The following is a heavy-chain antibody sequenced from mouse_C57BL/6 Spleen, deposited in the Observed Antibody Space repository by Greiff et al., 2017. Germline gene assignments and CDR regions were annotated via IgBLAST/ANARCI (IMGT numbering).Heavy chain of an antibody. CDR1: GFTFSNYW. J-gene: IGHJ1*03. V-gene: IGHV6-3*01. D-gene: IGHD2-1*01. CDR2: IRLKSDNYAT. Sequence: DVKLVESGGGLVQPGGSMKLSCVASGFTFSNYWMNWVRQSPEKGLEWVAQIRLKSDNYATHYAESVKGRFTISRDDSKSSVYLQMNNLRAEDTGIYYCTANYGNYYWYFDVWGTGTTVTVSS. CDR3: TANYGNYYWYFDV.